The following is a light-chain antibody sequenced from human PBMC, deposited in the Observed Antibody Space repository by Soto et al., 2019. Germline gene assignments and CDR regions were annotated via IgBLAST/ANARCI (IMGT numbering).Light chain of an antibody. CDR1: NSNIGAHYE. J-gene: IGLJ2*01. CDR2: NNT. Sequence: QLVLTQPPSVSAAPGQRVTISCNGNNSNIGAHYEVHWYQQFPGTAPKLLISNNTNRPSGVPDRFSGSRSGTSASLAITGLQSEDEADYYCQSFDTGLTGPILGIGTKLTVL. V-gene: IGLV1-40*01. CDR3: QSFDTGLTGPI.